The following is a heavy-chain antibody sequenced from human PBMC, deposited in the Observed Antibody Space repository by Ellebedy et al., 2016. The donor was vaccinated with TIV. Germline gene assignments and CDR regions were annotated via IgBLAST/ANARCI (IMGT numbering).Heavy chain of an antibody. CDR1: GGSISSSTYY. J-gene: IGHJ6*02. Sequence: MPSETLSLTCTVSGGSISSSTYYWGWIRQSPGKGLEWIGNIYYSGSTYYNPSLKSRVTISVDTSKKHFSLKLSSVTAADTAVYYCARHVQMEWLLSPVYGMDVWGQGTTVTVSS. D-gene: IGHD3-3*01. V-gene: IGHV4-39*01. CDR2: IYYSGST. CDR3: ARHVQMEWLLSPVYGMDV.